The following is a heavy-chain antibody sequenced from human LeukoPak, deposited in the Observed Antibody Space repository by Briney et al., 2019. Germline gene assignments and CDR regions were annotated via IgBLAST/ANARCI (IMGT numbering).Heavy chain of an antibody. J-gene: IGHJ6*03. CDR2: IYTSGST. D-gene: IGHD6-6*01. CDR3: ARDSKRLVLANLNYYYYYMDV. CDR1: GGSISSGSYY. Sequence: PSETLSLTCTVSGGSISSGSYYWSWIRQPAGKGLEWIGRIYTSGSTNYNPSLKSRVTISVDTSKNQFSLKLSSVTAADTAVYYCARDSKRLVLANLNYYYYYMDVWGKGTTVTVSS. V-gene: IGHV4-61*02.